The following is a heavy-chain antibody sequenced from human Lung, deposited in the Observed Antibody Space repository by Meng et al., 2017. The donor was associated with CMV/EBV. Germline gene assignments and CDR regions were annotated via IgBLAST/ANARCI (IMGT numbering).Heavy chain of an antibody. CDR3: ASSYCYDSSGYVYFDY. D-gene: IGHD3-22*01. V-gene: IGHV1-69*05. J-gene: IGHJ4*02. CDR1: GGTFSSYA. CDR2: IIPFFGAA. Sequence: GGTFSSYAISWVRQAPGQGLEWMGGIIPFFGAANYAQKFQGRVTITTDEFTTTAYMELSSLRSEDTAVYYCASSYCYDSSGYVYFDYWGQGTLVTVSS.